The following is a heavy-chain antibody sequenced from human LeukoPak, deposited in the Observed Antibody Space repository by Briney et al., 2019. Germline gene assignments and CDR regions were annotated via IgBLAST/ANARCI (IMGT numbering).Heavy chain of an antibody. J-gene: IGHJ6*02. CDR2: IYYSGST. CDR1: GGSISSSSYY. CDR3: ARDSGKYSGYYYGMDV. D-gene: IGHD5-12*01. Sequence: SETLSLTCTVSGGSISSSSYYWGWIRQPPGKGLEWIGSIYYSGSTYYNPSLKSRVTISVDTSKNQFSPKLSSVTAADTAVYYCARDSGKYSGYYYGMDVWGQGTTVTVSS. V-gene: IGHV4-39*02.